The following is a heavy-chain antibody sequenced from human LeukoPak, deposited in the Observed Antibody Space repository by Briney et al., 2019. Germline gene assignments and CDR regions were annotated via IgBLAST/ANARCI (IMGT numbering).Heavy chain of an antibody. D-gene: IGHD6-19*01. Sequence: GESLKISCKASGYSFTSYWIGWVRQMPGKGLEWMGVIYPGDSDTGYSPSFQGQVSISADKSISTAYLQWSSLKASDTAMYYCVRRSTQWLVYWGQGTLVTVSS. J-gene: IGHJ4*02. CDR3: VRRSTQWLVY. V-gene: IGHV5-51*01. CDR1: GYSFTSYW. CDR2: IYPGDSDT.